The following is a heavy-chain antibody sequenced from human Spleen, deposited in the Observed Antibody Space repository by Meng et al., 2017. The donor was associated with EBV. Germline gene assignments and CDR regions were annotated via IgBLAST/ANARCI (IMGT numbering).Heavy chain of an antibody. Sequence: HLEPRQSGPGRLRPSETLSLPCSVFGDSSSSFYDWGWIRQPPGRGLEWIGSVHYTGSTYYSPSLKSRVTVSVDTSKNQFSLRLTSVTAADTAVYYCARPFPSWQSPRLDPFGAWGQGTLVTV. CDR3: ARPFPSWQSPRLDPFGA. CDR1: GDSSSSFYD. J-gene: IGHJ5*02. CDR2: VHYTGST. V-gene: IGHV4-39*01. D-gene: IGHD6-19*01.